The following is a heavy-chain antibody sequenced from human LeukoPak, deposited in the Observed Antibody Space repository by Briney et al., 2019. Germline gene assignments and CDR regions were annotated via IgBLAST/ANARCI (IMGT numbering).Heavy chain of an antibody. D-gene: IGHD1/OR15-1a*01. J-gene: IGHJ4*02. CDR2: ISGSGGST. Sequence: GGSLRLSCAASGFRFSDFTMTWVRQAPGKGLEWVSAISGSGGSTYYADSVKGRFTISRDNSKNTLYLQMNSLRAEDTAVYYCAKERTNHALDYRGQGTLVTVSS. V-gene: IGHV3-23*01. CDR3: AKERTNHALDY. CDR1: GFRFSDFT.